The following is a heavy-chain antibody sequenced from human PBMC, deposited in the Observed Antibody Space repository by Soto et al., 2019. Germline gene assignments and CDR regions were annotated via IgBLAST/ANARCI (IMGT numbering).Heavy chain of an antibody. CDR3: TTGGRTYYDFWSGFDI. Sequence: EVQLVESGGGLVKPGGSLRLSCAASGFTFSNAWMSWVRQAPGKGLEWVGRIKSKTDGGTTDYAAPVKGRFTISRDDSKNTLYLLMNSLKTEDTAVYYCTTGGRTYYDFWSGFDIWGQGTMVTVSS. CDR2: IKSKTDGGTT. CDR1: GFTFSNAW. V-gene: IGHV3-15*01. J-gene: IGHJ3*02. D-gene: IGHD3-3*01.